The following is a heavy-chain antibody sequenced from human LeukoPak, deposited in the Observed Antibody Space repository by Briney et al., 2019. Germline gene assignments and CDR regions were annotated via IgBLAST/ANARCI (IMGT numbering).Heavy chain of an antibody. Sequence: SETLSLTCAVYGGSFSGYCWSWIRQPPGKGLEWIGEINHSGSTNYNPSLKSRVTISVDTSKNQFSLKLSSVTAADTAVYYCARGVTEIAARPNFDYWGQGTLVTVSS. V-gene: IGHV4-34*01. CDR2: INHSGST. D-gene: IGHD6-6*01. CDR3: ARGVTEIAARPNFDY. CDR1: GGSFSGYC. J-gene: IGHJ4*02.